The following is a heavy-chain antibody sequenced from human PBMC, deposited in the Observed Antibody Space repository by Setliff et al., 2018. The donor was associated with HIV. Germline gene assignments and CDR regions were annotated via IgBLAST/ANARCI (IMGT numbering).Heavy chain of an antibody. D-gene: IGHD6-19*01. Sequence: SETLSLTCTVSGGSLTGYYWSWIRQSPGKGLEWIGEVTHSGTTTYDPSLKRRITISVDTSKNQFSLKLTSVTAADMGVYYCARGRKKTLAVSGTRYFDFWGQGTLVTVSS. CDR1: GGSLTGYY. V-gene: IGHV4-34*01. CDR2: VTHSGTT. CDR3: ARGRKKTLAVSGTRYFDF. J-gene: IGHJ4*02.